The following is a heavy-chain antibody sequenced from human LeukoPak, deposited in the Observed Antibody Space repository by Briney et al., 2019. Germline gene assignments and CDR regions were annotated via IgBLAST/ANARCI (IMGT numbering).Heavy chain of an antibody. D-gene: IGHD2-21*01. Sequence: GGSLRLSCAASGFTFSSYSMNWVRQAPGKGLEWVSSISSSSSYIYYADSVKGRFTISRDNAKNSLYLQMNSLRAEDTAVYYCARERGEEGFDPWGQGTLLTVSS. CDR3: ARERGEEGFDP. CDR1: GFTFSSYS. CDR2: ISSSSSYI. J-gene: IGHJ5*02. V-gene: IGHV3-21*01.